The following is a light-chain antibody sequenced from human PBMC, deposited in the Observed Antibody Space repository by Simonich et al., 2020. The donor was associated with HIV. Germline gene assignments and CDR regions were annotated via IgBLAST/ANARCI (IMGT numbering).Light chain of an antibody. V-gene: IGKV1-39*01. CDR1: KSISSY. Sequence: DIQMTQSPSSLSASVGDRVTITCRASKSISSYLNWYQQKPGKAPKLLIYAASSLQSGVQSRFSGSGSGTDFTLTISSLQPEDFATYSCQQSYSTPYTFGQGTKLEIK. J-gene: IGKJ2*01. CDR3: QQSYSTPYT. CDR2: AAS.